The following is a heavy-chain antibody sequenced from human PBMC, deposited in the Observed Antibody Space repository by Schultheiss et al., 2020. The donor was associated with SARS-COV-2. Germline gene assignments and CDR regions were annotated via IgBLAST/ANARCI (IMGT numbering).Heavy chain of an antibody. CDR1: GFTVSSNY. Sequence: GGSLRLSCAASGFTVSSNYMSWVRQAPGKGLEWVSVIYSGGSTYYADSVKGRFTISRDNSKNTLYLQMNSLRAEDTAVYYCAKGDLAYPNYGMDVWGQGTTVTVSS. CDR3: AKGDLAYPNYGMDV. V-gene: IGHV3-53*01. D-gene: IGHD1-26*01. J-gene: IGHJ6*02. CDR2: IYSGGST.